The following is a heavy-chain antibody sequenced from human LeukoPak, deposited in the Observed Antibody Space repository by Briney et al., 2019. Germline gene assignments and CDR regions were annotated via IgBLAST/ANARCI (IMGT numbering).Heavy chain of an antibody. D-gene: IGHD3-9*01. J-gene: IGHJ4*02. Sequence: GGSLRLSCAASGFTFDDYAMHWVRQAPGKGLEWVSGISWHSGTIGYADSVKGRFTISRDNAKNSLYLQMNSLRAEDTAVYYCAKDGDFDWLLSHGIDYWGQGTLVTVSS. V-gene: IGHV3-9*01. CDR2: ISWHSGTI. CDR3: AKDGDFDWLLSHGIDY. CDR1: GFTFDDYA.